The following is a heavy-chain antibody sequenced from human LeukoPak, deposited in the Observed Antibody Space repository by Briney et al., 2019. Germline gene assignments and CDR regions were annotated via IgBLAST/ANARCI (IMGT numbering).Heavy chain of an antibody. V-gene: IGHV3-23*01. CDR2: ISDSGDNT. J-gene: IGHJ4*02. Sequence: GGSLRLSCVASGFTFSSYAMSWVRQAPGKGLEWVSTISDSGDNTYYADSVKGRFTISRDNSKNTLYLEVISLTAEDTAVYYCAKDDAWLRFGEWSQGTLVTVSS. CDR1: GFTFSSYA. CDR3: AKDDAWLRFGE. D-gene: IGHD3-10*01.